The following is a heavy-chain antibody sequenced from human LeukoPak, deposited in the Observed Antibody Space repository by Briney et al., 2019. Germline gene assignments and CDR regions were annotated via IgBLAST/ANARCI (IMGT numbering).Heavy chain of an antibody. CDR2: IWYGGSNK. D-gene: IGHD6-6*01. J-gene: IGHJ3*02. V-gene: IGHV3-30*02. CDR1: GFTFSSYG. Sequence: GGSLRLSCAASGFTFSSYGMHWVRQAPGKGLEWVAFIWYGGSNKYYADSVKGRFTISRDNSKNTLYLQMNSLRAEDTAVYYCAKGYSSSTDAFDIWGQGTMVTVSS. CDR3: AKGYSSSTDAFDI.